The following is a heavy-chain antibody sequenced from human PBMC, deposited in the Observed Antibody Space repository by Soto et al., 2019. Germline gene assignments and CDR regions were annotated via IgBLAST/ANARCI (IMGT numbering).Heavy chain of an antibody. Sequence: GGSLRLSCAASGFTFSSYWMSWVRQAPGKGLEWVANIKQDGSEKYYVDSVKGRFTISRDNAKNSLYLQMNSLRAEDTAVYYCARIYDSSGYYGLYFDYWGQGTLVTVSS. D-gene: IGHD3-22*01. J-gene: IGHJ4*02. V-gene: IGHV3-7*05. CDR3: ARIYDSSGYYGLYFDY. CDR1: GFTFSSYW. CDR2: IKQDGSEK.